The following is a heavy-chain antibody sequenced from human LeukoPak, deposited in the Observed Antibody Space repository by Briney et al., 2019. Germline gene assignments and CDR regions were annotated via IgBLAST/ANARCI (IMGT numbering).Heavy chain of an antibody. CDR3: TREVDDYGRYYFDY. V-gene: IGHV3-49*04. Sequence: GGSLRLSCTASGFTFGDYAMSWVRQAPGKGLEWVGFIRSKAYGGTTEYAASVKGRFTISRDDSKSIAYLRMNSLKTEDTAVYYCTREVDDYGRYYFDYWGQGTLVTVSS. D-gene: IGHD4-17*01. CDR1: GFTFGDYA. J-gene: IGHJ4*02. CDR2: IRSKAYGGTT.